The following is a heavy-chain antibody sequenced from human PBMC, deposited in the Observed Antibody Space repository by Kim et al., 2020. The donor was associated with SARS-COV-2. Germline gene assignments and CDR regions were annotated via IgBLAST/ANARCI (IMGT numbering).Heavy chain of an antibody. D-gene: IGHD2-8*01. CDR3: ASLYLGWFDP. Sequence: SETLSLTCTVSGGSISSSSYYWGWIRQPPGKELEWIGSIYYSGSTYYNPSLNSRVTISVDTSKNQFSLKLSPVAAADTAEYYCASLYLGWFDPWGQATLV. CDR2: IYYSGST. V-gene: IGHV4-39*01. CDR1: GGSISSSSYY. J-gene: IGHJ5*02.